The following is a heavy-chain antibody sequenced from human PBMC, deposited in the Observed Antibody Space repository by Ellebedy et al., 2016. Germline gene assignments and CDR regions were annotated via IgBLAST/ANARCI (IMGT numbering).Heavy chain of an antibody. Sequence: SETLSLTXAVSGGSISTSSWWSWVRQPPGKGLEWIGEIYHSGSTNYNPSLKSRVTISVDKSKDQFSLKLRSVTAADTAVYYCATLRGVVGGTRRDYWGQGTLVTVSS. CDR1: GGSISTSSW. CDR2: IYHSGST. D-gene: IGHD1-26*01. CDR3: ATLRGVVGGTRRDY. V-gene: IGHV4-4*02. J-gene: IGHJ4*02.